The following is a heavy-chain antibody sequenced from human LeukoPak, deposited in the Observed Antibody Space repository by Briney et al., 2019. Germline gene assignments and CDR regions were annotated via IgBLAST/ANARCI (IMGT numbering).Heavy chain of an antibody. V-gene: IGHV3-23*01. CDR3: AKERSSSGWYEDFDY. CDR2: ISGSGGST. J-gene: IGHJ4*02. CDR1: GFTFSSYA. D-gene: IGHD6-19*01. Sequence: GGSLRLSCSASGFTFSSYAMSWVRQAPGKGLEWVSAISGSGGSTYYADSVKGRFTISRDSSKNTLYLQMNSLRAEDTAVYYCAKERSSSGWYEDFDYWGQGTLVTVSS.